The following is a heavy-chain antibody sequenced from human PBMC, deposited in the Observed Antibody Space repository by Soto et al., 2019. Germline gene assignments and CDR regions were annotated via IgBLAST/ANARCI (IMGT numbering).Heavy chain of an antibody. CDR1: GYIFSKYA. Sequence: QVQLVQSGGEVKKPGASVKVSCKASGYIFSKYAIHWVRQVPGHKLDWMGWLNVGTGNTKYSQKFQGRVTITRDTSATTAYMELHSLTSEDTAVYYCARESRDFFLWFDPWGQGTLVTVSS. J-gene: IGHJ5*02. V-gene: IGHV1-3*01. CDR2: LNVGTGNT. CDR3: ARESRDFFLWFDP.